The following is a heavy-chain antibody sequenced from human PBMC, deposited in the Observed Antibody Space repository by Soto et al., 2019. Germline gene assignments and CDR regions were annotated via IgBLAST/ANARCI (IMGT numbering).Heavy chain of an antibody. CDR1: GGSFKSGSYS. D-gene: IGHD3-3*01. CDR2: VYHTGRT. Sequence: XETLSLICTVSGGSFKSGSYSWSWIRQPPGKGLEWIGYVYHTGRTSYNPSLKSRVSISMDTSKNQFSLNLDSVTAADTAVYFCARDFAYFDSWGQGTLVTVSS. CDR3: ARDFAYFDS. J-gene: IGHJ4*02. V-gene: IGHV4-61*01.